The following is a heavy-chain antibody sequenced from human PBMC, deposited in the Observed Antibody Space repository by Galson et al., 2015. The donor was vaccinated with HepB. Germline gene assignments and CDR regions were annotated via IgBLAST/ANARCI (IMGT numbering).Heavy chain of an antibody. CDR3: ARDIDY. J-gene: IGHJ4*02. Sequence: CAISGDSVSSNSVAWNWIRQSPSRGLEWLGRTYYRSKWFSDYAESVKSRIIINPDTSTNQFSLHLSSVTPEDTAVYCCARDIDYWGRGTLVTVSS. CDR1: GDSVSSNSVA. CDR2: TYYRSKWFS. V-gene: IGHV6-1*01.